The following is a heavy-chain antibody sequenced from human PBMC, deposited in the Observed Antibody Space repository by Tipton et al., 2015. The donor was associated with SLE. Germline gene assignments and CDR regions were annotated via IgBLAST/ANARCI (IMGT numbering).Heavy chain of an antibody. CDR1: GFTFSSYE. V-gene: IGHV3-48*03. J-gene: IGHJ3*02. CDR2: ISSSGSTI. D-gene: IGHD5-12*01. CDR3: ARSGWLTRAFDI. Sequence: SLRLSCAASGFTFSSYEMNWVRQAPGKGRGWVSYISSSGSTIYYADSVKGRFTISRDNAKNSLYLQMNSLRAEDTAVYYCARSGWLTRAFDIWGQGTMVTVSS.